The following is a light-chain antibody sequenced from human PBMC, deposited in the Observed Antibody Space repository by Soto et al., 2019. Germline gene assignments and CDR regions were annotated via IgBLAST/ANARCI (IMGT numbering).Light chain of an antibody. CDR3: QQYNSYSKT. CDR1: QSISSW. V-gene: IGKV1-5*01. Sequence: DIQMTQSPSTLSASVGDRVTITCRASQSISSWLAWYQLKPGKAPKLLIYDASSLESGVPSRFSGSGSGTEFTLTVSRLQPGDFATYYCQQYNSYSKTFGQGTKVDIK. CDR2: DAS. J-gene: IGKJ1*01.